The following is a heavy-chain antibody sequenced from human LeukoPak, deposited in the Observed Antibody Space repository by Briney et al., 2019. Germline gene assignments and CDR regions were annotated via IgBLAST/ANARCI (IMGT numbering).Heavy chain of an antibody. Sequence: SQTLSLTCAISGDSVSSNSAAWNWIRQSPSRGLEWLGRTYYRSKWHNDYAVSVKSRITINPDTSKNQFSLQLNSVTPEDTAVYYCARESVAEESWYYGMDVWGQGTTVTVSS. CDR3: ARESVAEESWYYGMDV. J-gene: IGHJ6*02. CDR1: GDSVSSNSAA. V-gene: IGHV6-1*01. D-gene: IGHD6-19*01. CDR2: TYYRSKWHN.